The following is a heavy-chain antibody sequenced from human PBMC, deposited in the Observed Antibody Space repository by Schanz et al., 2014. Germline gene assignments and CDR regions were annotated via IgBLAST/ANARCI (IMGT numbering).Heavy chain of an antibody. D-gene: IGHD3-3*01. CDR1: GFTFSIYA. J-gene: IGHJ4*02. Sequence: EVQLLESGGGLVQPGGSLRLSCAASGFTFSIYAMSWVRQASGKGLEWVSTISGSGGDTYPADSVKGRFTISRDNAKNSLYLQMNSLTAEDTAVYYCARGVRIDYWGQGTLVTVSS. V-gene: IGHV3-23*01. CDR3: ARGVRIDY. CDR2: ISGSGGDT.